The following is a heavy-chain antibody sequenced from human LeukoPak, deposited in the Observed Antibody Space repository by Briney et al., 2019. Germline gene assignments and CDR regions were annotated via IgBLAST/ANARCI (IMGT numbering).Heavy chain of an antibody. V-gene: IGHV3-33*01. Sequence: PGGSLRLSWAASGFTFSSYGVHWVRQAPGKGLELVAVIWYDGSNKYYADSVKGRFTISRDNSKNTLYLQMNSLRAEDTAVYYCARDAVYSSSWQYYWGQGTLVSVSS. D-gene: IGHD6-13*01. CDR3: ARDAVYSSSWQYY. J-gene: IGHJ4*02. CDR1: GFTFSSYG. CDR2: IWYDGSNK.